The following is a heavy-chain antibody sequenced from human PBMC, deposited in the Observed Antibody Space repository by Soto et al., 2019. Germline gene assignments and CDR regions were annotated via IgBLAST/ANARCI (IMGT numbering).Heavy chain of an antibody. V-gene: IGHV3-9*01. Sequence: PGGSLRLSCAASGFTFDDYAVHWVRQAPGKGLEWVSGISWNSGSIGYADSVKGRFTISRDNAKNSLYLQMNSLRAEDTALYYCAKDAVDDGIAAAGQFDYWAREPWSPSPQ. CDR2: ISWNSGSI. CDR1: GFTFDDYA. D-gene: IGHD6-13*01. CDR3: AKDAVDDGIAAAGQFDY. J-gene: IGHJ4*02.